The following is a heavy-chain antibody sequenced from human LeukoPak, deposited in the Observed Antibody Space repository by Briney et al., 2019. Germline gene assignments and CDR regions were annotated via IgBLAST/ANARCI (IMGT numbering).Heavy chain of an antibody. D-gene: IGHD5-24*01. V-gene: IGHV4-30-4*08. CDR3: ARFIGRWLQGTYAFDI. Sequence: SETLSLTCTVSGGSISSGDNYWSWIHQPPGKGLEWIGYIYYSGSTYYNPSLKSRVTISVDTSKNQFSLKLSSVTAADTAVYYCARFIGRWLQGTYAFDIWGQGTMVTVSS. CDR2: IYYSGST. CDR1: GGSISSGDNY. J-gene: IGHJ3*02.